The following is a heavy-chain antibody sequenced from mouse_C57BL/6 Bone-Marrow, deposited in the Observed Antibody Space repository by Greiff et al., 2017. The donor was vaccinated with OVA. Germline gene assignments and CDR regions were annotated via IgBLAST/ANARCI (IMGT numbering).Heavy chain of an antibody. CDR3: ARGGLARFAY. CDR2: IYPRSGNT. CDR1: GYTFTSYG. Sequence: VKLMESGAELARPGASVKLSCKASGYTFTSYGISWVKQRTGQGLEWIGEIYPRSGNTYYNEKFKGKATLTADKSSSTAYMELRSLTSEDSAVYFCARGGLARFAYWGQGTLVTVSA. D-gene: IGHD3-3*01. J-gene: IGHJ3*01. V-gene: IGHV1-81*01.